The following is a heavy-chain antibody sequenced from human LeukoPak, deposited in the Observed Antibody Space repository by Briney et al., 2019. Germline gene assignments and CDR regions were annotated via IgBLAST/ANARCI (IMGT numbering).Heavy chain of an antibody. V-gene: IGHV3-9*01. J-gene: IGHJ4*02. CDR1: GFTLDDYA. Sequence: PGGSLRLSCEASGFTLDDYAMHWVRQAPGKGLEWVSGMSWYSSDTGYADSVKGRFTISRDNAKNSLYPQMNSLRAEDTAFYYCAKDLNSNYFSFYFESWGQGTLVTVSS. CDR3: AKDLNSNYFSFYFES. CDR2: MSWYSSDT. D-gene: IGHD4-11*01.